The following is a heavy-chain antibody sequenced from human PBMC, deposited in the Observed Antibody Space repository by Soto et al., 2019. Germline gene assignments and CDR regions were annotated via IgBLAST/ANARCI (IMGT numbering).Heavy chain of an antibody. J-gene: IGHJ1*01. D-gene: IGHD3-10*01. Sequence: ASVKVSCKASGYTFTSYAMHWVRQAPGQRLEWMGWINAGNGNTKYSQKYQGRVTITRDTSASTAYMELSSLRSEDTAVYYCARDGLLRFGELFREYFQHWGQGTLVTVSS. CDR2: INAGNGNT. CDR1: GYTFTSYA. V-gene: IGHV1-3*01. CDR3: ARDGLLRFGELFREYFQH.